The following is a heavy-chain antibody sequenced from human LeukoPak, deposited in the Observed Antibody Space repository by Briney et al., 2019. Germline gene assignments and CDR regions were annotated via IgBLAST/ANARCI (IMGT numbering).Heavy chain of an antibody. CDR2: ISSSGSTI. V-gene: IGHV3-11*01. J-gene: IGHJ5*02. CDR1: GFTFSDYY. CDR3: ARAGGYYSGSYYGGWFDP. D-gene: IGHD1-26*01. Sequence: GGSLRLSCAASGFTFSDYYMSWIRQAPGKGLEWVSYISSSGSTIYYADSVKGRFTISRDNAKNSLYLQINSLRAEDTAVYYCARAGGYYSGSYYGGWFDPWGQGTLVTVSS.